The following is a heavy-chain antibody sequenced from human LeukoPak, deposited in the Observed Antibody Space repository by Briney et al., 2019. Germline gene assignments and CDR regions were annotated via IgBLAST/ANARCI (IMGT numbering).Heavy chain of an antibody. J-gene: IGHJ4*02. Sequence: SETLSLTCTVSGGSISSSSYYWGWIRQPPGKGLEWIGSIYYSGSTYYNPSLKSRVTISVDTSKNQFSLKLSSVTAADTAAYYCARVQWLGYYFDYWGQGTLVTVSS. CDR3: ARVQWLGYYFDY. CDR2: IYYSGST. D-gene: IGHD6-19*01. V-gene: IGHV4-39*07. CDR1: GGSISSSSYY.